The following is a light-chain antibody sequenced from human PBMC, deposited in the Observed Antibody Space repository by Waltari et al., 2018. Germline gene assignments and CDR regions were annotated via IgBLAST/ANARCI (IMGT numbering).Light chain of an antibody. V-gene: IGKV1-5*03. CDR3: QQYNSYSLLT. Sequence: DIQMTQSPSPLSASVGDRVTITFRASQSISNWLAWYQQKPGKAPKLLIYKASTLESGVPSRFSGSGSGTEFTLTISSLQPDDFATYYCQQYNSYSLLTFGGGTKVEIK. J-gene: IGKJ4*01. CDR2: KAS. CDR1: QSISNW.